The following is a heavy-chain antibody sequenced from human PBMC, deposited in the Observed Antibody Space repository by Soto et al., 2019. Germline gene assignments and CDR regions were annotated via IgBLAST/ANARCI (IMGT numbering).Heavy chain of an antibody. CDR3: ARGQRALITYGPFDP. CDR2: FSGTGGYT. J-gene: IGHJ5*02. Sequence: GESLKISCEASGFTLSSYAMSWVRQAPGKGLEWVSTFSGTGGYTYYTDSVKGRFTISRDESKNTLFLHMNSLRAADTAVYYCARGQRALITYGPFDPWGQGTLVTVPQ. D-gene: IGHD4-17*01. CDR1: GFTLSSYA. V-gene: IGHV3-23*01.